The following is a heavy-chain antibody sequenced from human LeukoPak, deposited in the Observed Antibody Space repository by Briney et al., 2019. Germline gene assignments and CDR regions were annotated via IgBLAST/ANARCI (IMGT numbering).Heavy chain of an antibody. D-gene: IGHD3-10*01. CDR2: FDPEDGET. J-gene: IGHJ4*02. CDR3: SGSITMVRGVQIWYFDY. V-gene: IGHV1-24*01. CDR1: GYTLTELS. Sequence: ASVKISCKVSGYTLTELSMHWVRQAPGKGLEWMGGFDPEDGETIYAQKFQGRVTMTEDTSTDTAYMGLSSLRSEDTAVYYCSGSITMVRGVQIWYFDYWGQGTLVTVSS.